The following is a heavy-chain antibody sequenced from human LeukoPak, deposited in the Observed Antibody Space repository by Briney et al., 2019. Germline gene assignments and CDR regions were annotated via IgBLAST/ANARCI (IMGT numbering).Heavy chain of an antibody. CDR3: AKDPRASLDAFDI. J-gene: IGHJ3*02. V-gene: IGHV3-33*06. CDR1: GFIFSSYG. CDR2: IWYDGSNK. Sequence: PGGSLRLSCAASGFIFSSYGMHWVRQAPGKGLEWVVVIWYDGSNKYYADSVKGRFTISRDNSKNTLYLQMNSLRAEDTAVYYCAKDPRASLDAFDICSQGTMVTVSS.